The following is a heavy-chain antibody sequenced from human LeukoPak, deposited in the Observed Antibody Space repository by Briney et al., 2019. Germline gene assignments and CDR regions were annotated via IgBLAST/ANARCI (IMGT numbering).Heavy chain of an antibody. J-gene: IGHJ4*01. D-gene: IGHD7-27*01. Sequence: PGGSLTLSCAASGFTFSGSAMHWVRQASGTGQEWVGRNRNNSNSYETTYAASMKGTFTIARDNSKNTAYLQMNSLKTEDTAVYYCTRHANWDFDDWGHGTLVTACS. CDR3: TRHANWDFDD. V-gene: IGHV3-73*01. CDR1: GFTFSGSA. CDR2: NRNNSNSYET.